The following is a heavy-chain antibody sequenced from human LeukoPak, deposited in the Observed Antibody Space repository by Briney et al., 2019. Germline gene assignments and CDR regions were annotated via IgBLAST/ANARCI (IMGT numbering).Heavy chain of an antibody. Sequence: PPETLSLTCTLSGGSLSSYYWGWIRQPPGKGLEWIGYIYYSKSNHHNPSLKSRVHISVDTSKNRFSLKLISVTAVHTAVYYCARVHSGSYSLKSWGQGTLVTVSS. CDR1: GGSLSSYY. D-gene: IGHD1-26*01. J-gene: IGHJ4*02. V-gene: IGHV4-59*01. CDR3: ARVHSGSYSLKS. CDR2: IYYSKSN.